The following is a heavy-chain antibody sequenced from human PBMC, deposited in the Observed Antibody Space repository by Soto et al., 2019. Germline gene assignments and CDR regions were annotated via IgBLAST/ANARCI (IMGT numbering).Heavy chain of an antibody. D-gene: IGHD6-19*01. CDR2: ILCSGGT. V-gene: IGHV4-61*08. CDR1: GDSVSSDAYY. Sequence: QVQLQESGPGLVKPSGTLSLTCSVSGDSVSSDAYYWTWIRQPPGKTLEWVGFILCSGGTSTNPSLRSRLSMSVDTSRNQFSMRLTSVTAADTGVYFCAKGFSSGLYVDSWGRGTLVTVSS. CDR3: AKGFSSGLYVDS. J-gene: IGHJ4*02.